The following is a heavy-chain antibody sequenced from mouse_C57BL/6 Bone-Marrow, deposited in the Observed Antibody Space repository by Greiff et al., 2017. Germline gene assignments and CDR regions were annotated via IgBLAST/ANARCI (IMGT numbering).Heavy chain of an antibody. CDR2: INPNNGGT. CDR1: GYTFTDYN. V-gene: IGHV1-18*01. CDR3: ARKDSDAMDY. Sequence: VQLQQSGPELVKPGASVKIPCKASGYTFTDYNMDWVKQSHGKSLEWIGDINPNNGGTIYNQKFKGKATLTVDKSSSTAYMELRSLTSEDTAVYYCARKDSDAMDYWGQGTSVTVSS. J-gene: IGHJ4*01.